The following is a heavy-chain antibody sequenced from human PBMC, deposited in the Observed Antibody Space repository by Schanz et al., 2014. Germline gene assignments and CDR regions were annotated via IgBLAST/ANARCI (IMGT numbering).Heavy chain of an antibody. CDR3: AKSLESCPGGRCSRGYFDY. CDR2: ISGGGGTT. D-gene: IGHD2-8*02. Sequence: EVHLLESGGGLVEPGGSLRLSCATSGFSLDIFAVSWVRQAPGKGLEWVSAISGGGGTTYYTDSVKGRFTISRDNSKSTLFLQMNSLRVEDTAVYYCAKSLESCPGGRCSRGYFDYWGQGTLVTVSS. CDR1: GFSLDIFA. V-gene: IGHV3-23*01. J-gene: IGHJ4*02.